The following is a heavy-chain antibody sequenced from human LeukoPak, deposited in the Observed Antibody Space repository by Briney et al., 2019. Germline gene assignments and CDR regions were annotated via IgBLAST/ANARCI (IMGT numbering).Heavy chain of an antibody. D-gene: IGHD3-3*01. V-gene: IGHV3-30*03. J-gene: IGHJ6*02. CDR2: ISYDGSNK. CDR3: ASPFFGVVPDSPWTYYYYGMDV. Sequence: GGSLRLSCAASGFTFSSYGMHWVRQAPGKGLEWVAVISYDGSNKYYADSVKGRFTISRDNSKNTLYLQMNSLRAEDTAVYYCASPFFGVVPDSPWTYYYYGMDVWGQGTTVTVSS. CDR1: GFTFSSYG.